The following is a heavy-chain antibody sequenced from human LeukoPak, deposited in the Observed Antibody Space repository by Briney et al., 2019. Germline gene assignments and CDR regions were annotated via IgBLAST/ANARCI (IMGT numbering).Heavy chain of an antibody. Sequence: ASVKVSCKASGYTFTGYYMHWVRQAPGQGLEWMGWINPNSGGTNYAQKFQGRVTMTRDTSISTAYMELSRLRSDDTAVYYCARTVELWFGELLPDYYYGMDVWGQGTTVTVSS. J-gene: IGHJ6*02. D-gene: IGHD3-10*01. CDR3: ARTVELWFGELLPDYYYGMDV. CDR2: INPNSGGT. CDR1: GYTFTGYY. V-gene: IGHV1-2*02.